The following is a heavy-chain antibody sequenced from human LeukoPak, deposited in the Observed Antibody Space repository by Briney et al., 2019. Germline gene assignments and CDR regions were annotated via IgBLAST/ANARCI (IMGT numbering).Heavy chain of an antibody. J-gene: IGHJ4*02. CDR1: GFTFSSYW. CDR3: ARTLNNDYGDYGWSY. V-gene: IGHV3-7*01. D-gene: IGHD4-17*01. CDR2: IKQDGSEK. Sequence: QTGGSLRLACAASGFTFSSYWMSWVRQAPGKGLEWVANIKQDGSEKYYVDSVKGRFTISRDNAKNSLYLQMNSLRAEDTAVYYCARTLNNDYGDYGWSYWGQGTLVTVSS.